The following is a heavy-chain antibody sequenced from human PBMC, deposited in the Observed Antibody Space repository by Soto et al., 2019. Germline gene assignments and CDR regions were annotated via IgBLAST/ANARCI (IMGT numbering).Heavy chain of an antibody. CDR2: VKSKTDGGTI. Sequence: EVQLVESGGGLVKPGGSLRLSCAASGFTFSNAWMTWVRQAPGKGLEWVGRVKSKTDGGTIDYAAPVKDRFTISRDDSKNTLYLQMNSLKTEDTAVYYCIGTYSGSSMRFDYWGQGTLVTVS. V-gene: IGHV3-15*01. D-gene: IGHD5-12*01. J-gene: IGHJ4*02. CDR1: GFTFSNAW. CDR3: IGTYSGSSMRFDY.